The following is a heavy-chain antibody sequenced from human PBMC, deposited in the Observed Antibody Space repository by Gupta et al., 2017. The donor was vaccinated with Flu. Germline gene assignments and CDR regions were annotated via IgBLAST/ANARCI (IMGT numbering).Heavy chain of an antibody. J-gene: IGHJ3*01. Sequence: SMNWVRQAPGKGLEWVSSVSSSSSYIYYADSVRGRFTISRDNAKDSLYLQMNTLRAEDTAVYYCARSFAPNDAFDVWGQGTLVTVSS. D-gene: IGHD1-26*01. V-gene: IGHV3-21*01. CDR1: S. CDR2: VSSSSSYI. CDR3: ARSFAPNDAFDV.